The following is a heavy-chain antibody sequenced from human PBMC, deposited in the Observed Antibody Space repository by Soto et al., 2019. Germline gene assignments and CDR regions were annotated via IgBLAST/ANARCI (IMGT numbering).Heavy chain of an antibody. CDR3: ANLYAESGYYWRYDP. Sequence: QITLKESGPPLVKPTQTLTLTCNFSGFSLSTKGVGVGWIRQPPGKALEWLGIIYWDDDKRYRPSLNNRLTINKDTSKYQMVLTMTNVYTVATGTYFGANLYAESGYYWRYDPWGQGTRVTVSS. J-gene: IGHJ5*02. D-gene: IGHD5-12*01. V-gene: IGHV2-5*02. CDR2: IYWDDDK. CDR1: GFSLSTKGVG.